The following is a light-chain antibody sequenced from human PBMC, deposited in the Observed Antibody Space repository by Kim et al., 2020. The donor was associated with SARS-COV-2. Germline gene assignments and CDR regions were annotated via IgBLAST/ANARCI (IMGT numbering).Light chain of an antibody. CDR3: SSYAGSPRVV. CDR1: SGDVGYYNY. J-gene: IGLJ2*01. Sequence: GQWITISCTGTSGDVGYYNYVSWYQHHPGKAPKLMIYEVSKRPSGVPDRFSGSKSGNTASLTVSGLQAEDEADYYCSSYAGSPRVVFGGGTQLTVL. CDR2: EVS. V-gene: IGLV2-8*01.